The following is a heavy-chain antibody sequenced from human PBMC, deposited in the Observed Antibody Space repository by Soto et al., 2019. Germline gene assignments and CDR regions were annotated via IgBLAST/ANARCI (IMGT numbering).Heavy chain of an antibody. CDR2: INHSGST. J-gene: IGHJ4*02. D-gene: IGHD3-22*01. Sequence: PSETLSLTCAVYGGSFSGYYWSWIRQPPGKGLEWIGEINHSGSTNYNPSLKSRVTISVDTSKNQFSLKLSSVTAADTAVYYCARFDDSSGYSYYFDYWGQGTLVTVSS. CDR3: ARFDDSSGYSYYFDY. CDR1: GGSFSGYY. V-gene: IGHV4-34*01.